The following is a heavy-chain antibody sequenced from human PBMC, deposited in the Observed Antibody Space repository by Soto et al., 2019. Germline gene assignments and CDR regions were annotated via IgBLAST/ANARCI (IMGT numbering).Heavy chain of an antibody. CDR3: AHGSGSYPIGSFHH. CDR2: IYWGDDK. D-gene: IGHD3-10*01. J-gene: IGHJ1*01. Sequence: SGPTLVNPTQTLTLTCTLSGFSPSNTGVGVGWIRQPPGKALEWLALIYWGDDKRYSPSLKTRVSITKDTSKNQVVLTMTNMDPVDTATYYCAHGSGSYPIGSFHHRGQGTLVTVSS. CDR1: GFSPSNTGVG. V-gene: IGHV2-5*02.